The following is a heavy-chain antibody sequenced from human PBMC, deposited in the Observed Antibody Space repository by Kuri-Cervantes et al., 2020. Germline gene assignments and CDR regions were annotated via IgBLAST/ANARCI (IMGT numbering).Heavy chain of an antibody. CDR1: GFTFSSYA. Sequence: GGSLRLSCAASGFTFSSYAIHWVRQAPGKGLEWVAVISYDGSNKYYADSVKGRFTISRDNSKNTLYLQMNSLRAEDTAVYYCAKDQSGYWGQGTLVTVSS. CDR3: AKDQSGY. CDR2: ISYDGSNK. V-gene: IGHV3-30*07. J-gene: IGHJ4*02.